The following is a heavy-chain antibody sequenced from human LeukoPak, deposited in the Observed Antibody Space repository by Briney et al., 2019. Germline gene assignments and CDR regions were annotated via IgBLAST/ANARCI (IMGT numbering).Heavy chain of an antibody. Sequence: GGSLRLSCAASGFTFSSYEINWVRQAPGKGLEWVSYISSSGSTAYYADSVQGRFTISRDNAKNSLYLQMNSLRAEDTAVYYCARDELRTGAFDVWGQGTVVTVSS. V-gene: IGHV3-48*03. CDR2: ISSSGSTA. D-gene: IGHD1-7*01. CDR1: GFTFSSYE. CDR3: ARDELRTGAFDV. J-gene: IGHJ3*01.